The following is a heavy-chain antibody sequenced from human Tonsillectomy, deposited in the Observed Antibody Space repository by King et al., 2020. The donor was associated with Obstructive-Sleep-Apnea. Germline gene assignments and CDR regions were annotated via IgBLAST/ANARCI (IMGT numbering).Heavy chain of an antibody. CDR3: AKWHQYGGTRYYFDY. D-gene: IGHD2-8*01. V-gene: IGHV4-59*01. Sequence: HVQLQESGPGLVKPSETLSLTCTVSGGSISSFYWSWIRQPPGKGLEWLGHLYHTGSTNYNPSLKSRVTISVDTSKKHFSLRLSSVTAADTAVYYCAKWHQYGGTRYYFDYWGQGTLVTVSS. J-gene: IGHJ4*02. CDR1: GGSISSFY. CDR2: LYHTGST.